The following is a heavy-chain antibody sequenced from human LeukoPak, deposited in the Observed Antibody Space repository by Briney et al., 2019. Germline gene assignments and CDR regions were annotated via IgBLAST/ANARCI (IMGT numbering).Heavy chain of an antibody. CDR3: ARGAQRGPALGHYYGMDV. CDR2: IRQDGSEK. CDR1: GFTFSGYW. J-gene: IGHJ6*02. Sequence: GGSLRLSCAASGFTFSGYWMSWVRQVPGKGPECVASIRQDGSEKYYVDSVKGRFTISRDNSKDSLYLQMNSLRVEDTAVYYCARGAQRGPALGHYYGMDVWDQGTTVTVSS. V-gene: IGHV3-7*01. D-gene: IGHD6-25*01.